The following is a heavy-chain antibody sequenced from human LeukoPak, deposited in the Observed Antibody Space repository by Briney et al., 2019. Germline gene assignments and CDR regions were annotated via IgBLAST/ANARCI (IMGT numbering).Heavy chain of an antibody. Sequence: SQTLSLTCALSGDSVSTNSSWNWIRQSPSRGLEWLGRTYYRSKWYNDYVVSVKGRINISPDTSKNQFSLHLNSVTPEDTAVYFCARGGQGDGYSADEAFDIWGQGTMVTVS. CDR3: ARGGQGDGYSADEAFDI. CDR2: TYYRSKWYN. CDR1: GDSVSTNSS. V-gene: IGHV6-1*01. J-gene: IGHJ3*02. D-gene: IGHD5-18*01.